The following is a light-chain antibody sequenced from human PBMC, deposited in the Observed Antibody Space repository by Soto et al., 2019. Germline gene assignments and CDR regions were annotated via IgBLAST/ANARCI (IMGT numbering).Light chain of an antibody. V-gene: IGKV1-5*01. Sequence: DIQSTQSPATLPASVGDRVTITCRASQSISNWLAWYRQKPGTAPKVLIYHASNLQTGVPSRFSGSGSGTEFTLTISSLQPDDFATYYCQQYNSYWTFGQGTKVDIK. CDR1: QSISNW. CDR3: QQYNSYWT. J-gene: IGKJ1*01. CDR2: HAS.